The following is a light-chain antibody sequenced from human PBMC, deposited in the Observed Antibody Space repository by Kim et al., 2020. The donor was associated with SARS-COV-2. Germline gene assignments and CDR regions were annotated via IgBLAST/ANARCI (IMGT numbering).Light chain of an antibody. V-gene: IGLV2-14*03. Sequence: QSALTQPASVSGSTGQSITISCTGTSSDVGGYNYVSWYQQHPGKAPKLMIYDVSNRPSGVSNRFSASKSGNTASLTISGLQAEDEADYYCSSYTSSSSYVFGTGTKVTVL. CDR1: SSDVGGYNY. CDR3: SSYTSSSSYV. J-gene: IGLJ1*01. CDR2: DVS.